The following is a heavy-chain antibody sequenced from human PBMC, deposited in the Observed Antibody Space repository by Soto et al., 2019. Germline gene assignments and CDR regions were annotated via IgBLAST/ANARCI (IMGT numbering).Heavy chain of an antibody. D-gene: IGHD3-10*01. CDR2: IYHSGST. CDR3: ARASVLLWFGEAPLSDGMDV. Sequence: QVQLQESGPGLVKPSGTLSLTCAVSGGSISSSNWWSWVRQPPGKGLEWIGEIYHSGSTNYNPSRKSLVTISVDKSKNQFSLKLSSVTAADTAVYYCARASVLLWFGEAPLSDGMDVWGQGTTVTVSS. CDR1: GGSISSSNW. J-gene: IGHJ6*02. V-gene: IGHV4-4*02.